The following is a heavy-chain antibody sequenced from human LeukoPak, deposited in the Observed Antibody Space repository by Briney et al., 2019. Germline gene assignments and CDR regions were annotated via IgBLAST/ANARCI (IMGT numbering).Heavy chain of an antibody. CDR1: GYTFTGYY. Sequence: ASVKVSCKASGYTFTGYYMHWARQAPGQGLEWMGWINPNSGGTNYAQKFQGRVTMTRDTSISTAYMELSRLRSDDTAVYYCARGDYYYYYYMDVWGKGTTVTVSS. J-gene: IGHJ6*03. CDR2: INPNSGGT. CDR3: ARGDYYYYYYMDV. V-gene: IGHV1-2*02.